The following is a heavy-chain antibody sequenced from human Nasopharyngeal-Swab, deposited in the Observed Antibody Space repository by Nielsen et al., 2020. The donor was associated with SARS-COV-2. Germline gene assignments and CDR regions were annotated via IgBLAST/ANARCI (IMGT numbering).Heavy chain of an antibody. CDR2: IYYSGST. CDR3: ARQGFSGIAAALDY. J-gene: IGHJ4*02. Sequence: SETLSLTCTVSSGSISSSSYYWGWIRQPPGKGLEWIGSIYYSGSTYYNPSLKSRVTISVDTSKNQFSLKLSSVTAADTAVYYCARQGFSGIAAALDYWGQGTLVTVSS. CDR1: SGSISSSSYY. D-gene: IGHD6-13*01. V-gene: IGHV4-39*01.